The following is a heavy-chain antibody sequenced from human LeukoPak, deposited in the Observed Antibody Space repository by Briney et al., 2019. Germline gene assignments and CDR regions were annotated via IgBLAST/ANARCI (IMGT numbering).Heavy chain of an antibody. J-gene: IGHJ6*02. D-gene: IGHD6-13*01. CDR3: ARDLSSLTIAAAGPLDYYYYGMDV. CDR2: ISAYNGNT. CDR1: GYTFTSYG. V-gene: IGHV1-18*01. Sequence: ASVKVSCKASGYTFTSYGISWVRQAPGQGLEWMGWISAYNGNTNYAQKLQGRVTMTTDTSTSTAYMGLRSLRSDDTAVYYCARDLSSLTIAAAGPLDYYYYGMDVWGQGTTVSVSS.